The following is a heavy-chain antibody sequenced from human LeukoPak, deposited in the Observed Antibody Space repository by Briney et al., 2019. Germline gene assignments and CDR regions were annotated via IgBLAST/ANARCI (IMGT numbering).Heavy chain of an antibody. Sequence: GGSLRLSCAASGFTVSSNYLSWVRQAPGKGLEWVSVLYSGGSTYYADSVKGRFTISRDNSKNTLYLQMNSLRAEDTAVYYCAKDPEEWLATYFDYWGQGTLVTVSS. J-gene: IGHJ4*02. CDR2: LYSGGST. V-gene: IGHV3-66*01. CDR1: GFTVSSNY. CDR3: AKDPEEWLATYFDY. D-gene: IGHD6-19*01.